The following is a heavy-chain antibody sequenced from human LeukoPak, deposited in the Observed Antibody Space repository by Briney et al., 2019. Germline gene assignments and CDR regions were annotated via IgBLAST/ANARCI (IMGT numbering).Heavy chain of an antibody. CDR3: ARDTGALVTHFDY. J-gene: IGHJ4*02. CDR1: RFAFSSYW. D-gene: IGHD5-18*01. V-gene: IGHV3-7*03. Sequence: GGSLRLSCAASRFAFSSYWMSWVRQAPGKGLEWVANIKYDEIEKYHVDSVKGRFTISRDNAKNSLYLQMNSLRAEDTAVYYCARDTGALVTHFDYWGQGTLVTVSS. CDR2: IKYDEIEK.